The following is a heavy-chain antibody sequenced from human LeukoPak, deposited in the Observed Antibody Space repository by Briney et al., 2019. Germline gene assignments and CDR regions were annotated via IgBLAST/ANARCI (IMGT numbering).Heavy chain of an antibody. CDR2: IYHSGST. D-gene: IGHD3-10*01. J-gene: IGHJ4*02. CDR1: GGSISSGGYS. Sequence: SETLSLTCAVSGGSISSGGYSWSWIRQPPGKGLEWIGYIYHSGSTYYNPSLKSRVTISVDRSKNQFSLKLSSVTAADTTVYYCARGGSKRGSPATSIPFDYWGQGTLVTVSS. V-gene: IGHV4-30-2*01. CDR3: ARGGSKRGSPATSIPFDY.